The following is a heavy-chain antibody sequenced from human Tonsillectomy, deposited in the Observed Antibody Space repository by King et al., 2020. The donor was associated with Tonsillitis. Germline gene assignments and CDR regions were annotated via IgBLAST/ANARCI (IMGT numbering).Heavy chain of an antibody. V-gene: IGHV4-59*08. J-gene: IGHJ4*02. CDR3: ARHSVINPMVTQPFAY. D-gene: IGHD3-10*01. Sequence: PGKGLEWIGYIYYNGSTNYNPSLKSRGTISVDTSKNQFSLKLSSVTAADTAVYYCARHSVINPMVTQPFAYWGQVTLV. CDR2: IYYNGST.